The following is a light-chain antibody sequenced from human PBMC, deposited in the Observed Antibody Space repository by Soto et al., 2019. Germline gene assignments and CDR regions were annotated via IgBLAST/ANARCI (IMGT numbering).Light chain of an antibody. V-gene: IGLV2-8*01. CDR1: SSDVGAYNY. J-gene: IGLJ1*01. CDR2: EVS. Sequence: QSVLTQPPSASGSPGQSVTISCSGTSSDVGAYNYVSWYQQHPGKAPRLLIYEVSQRPSGVPDRSSGSKSANTASLTVSGLQPEDEADYYCSSYAGTNNLLYVFGTGTKVTVL. CDR3: SSYAGTNNLLYV.